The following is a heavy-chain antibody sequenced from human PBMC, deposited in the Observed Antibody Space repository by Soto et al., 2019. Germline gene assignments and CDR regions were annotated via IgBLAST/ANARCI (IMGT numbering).Heavy chain of an antibody. V-gene: IGHV4-30-2*01. CDR1: GGSISSGGYS. Sequence: SETLSPTCTVSGGSISSGGYSWSWIRQTPGKGLXWIXXIXXTXXXXXNXXLKNRATLSINTSQNQFSLQLTSVTAAETAVYYCARAPPGPAPRWGVWGHGTTVTVSS. D-gene: IGHD3-16*01. CDR3: ARAPPGPAPRWGV. CDR2: IXXTXXX. J-gene: IGHJ6*02.